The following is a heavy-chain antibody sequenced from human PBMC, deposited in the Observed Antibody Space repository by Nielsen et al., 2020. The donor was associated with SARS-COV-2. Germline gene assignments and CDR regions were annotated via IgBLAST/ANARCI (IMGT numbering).Heavy chain of an antibody. CDR2: IKQDGSEK. D-gene: IGHD4-17*01. V-gene: IGHV3-7*01. J-gene: IGHJ6*02. CDR1: GFTFSSYW. CDR3: ARDIFDGDYIHYYYGMDV. Sequence: GESLKISCAASGFTFSSYWMSWVRQAPGKGLEWVANIKQDGSEKYYVDSVKGRFTISRDNAKNSLYLQMNSLRAEDTAVYYCARDIFDGDYIHYYYGMDVWGQGTTVTVSS.